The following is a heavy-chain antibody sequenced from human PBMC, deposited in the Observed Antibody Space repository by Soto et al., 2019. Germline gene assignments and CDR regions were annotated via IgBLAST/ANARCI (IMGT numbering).Heavy chain of an antibody. CDR1: GYSFTSYW. V-gene: IGHV5-51*01. Sequence: GESLKISCKGSGYSFTSYWIGWVRQMPGKGLEWMGIIYPGDSDTRYSPSFQGQVTISADKSISTAYLQWSSLKASDTAMYYCARSDYSNRYYYSYSGMDVWGQGTTVTVSS. J-gene: IGHJ6*02. CDR2: IYPGDSDT. D-gene: IGHD4-4*01. CDR3: ARSDYSNRYYYSYSGMDV.